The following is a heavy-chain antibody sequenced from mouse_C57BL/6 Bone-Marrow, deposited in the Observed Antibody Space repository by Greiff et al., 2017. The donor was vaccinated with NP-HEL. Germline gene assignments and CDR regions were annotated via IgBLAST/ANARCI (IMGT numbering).Heavy chain of an antibody. CDR3: ASGSSYPWYFDV. V-gene: IGHV1-81*01. Sequence: QVQLQQSGAELARPGASVKLSCKASGYTLTSYGISWVKQRTGQGLEWIGEIYTRSGNTYYNEKLKGKATLTADKYSSTAYMEIRSLTSEDSAVYFCASGSSYPWYFDVWGTGTTVTVSS. J-gene: IGHJ1*03. D-gene: IGHD1-1*01. CDR2: IYTRSGNT. CDR1: GYTLTSYG.